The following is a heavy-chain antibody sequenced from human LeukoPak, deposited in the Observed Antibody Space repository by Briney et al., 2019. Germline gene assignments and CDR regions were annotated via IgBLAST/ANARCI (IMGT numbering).Heavy chain of an antibody. CDR1: GGTFSSYA. D-gene: IGHD3-22*01. Sequence: SVKVSCEASGGTFSSYAISWVRQAPGQGLEWMGRIIPIFGIANYAQKFQGRVTITADKSTSTAYMELSSLRSEDTAVYYCARDYYDKRIYYYYGMDVWGQGTTVTVSS. CDR2: IIPIFGIA. CDR3: ARDYYDKRIYYYYGMDV. V-gene: IGHV1-69*04. J-gene: IGHJ6*02.